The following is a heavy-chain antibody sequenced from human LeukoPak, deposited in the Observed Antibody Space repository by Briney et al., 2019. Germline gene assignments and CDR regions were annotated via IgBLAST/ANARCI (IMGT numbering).Heavy chain of an antibody. J-gene: IGHJ5*02. D-gene: IGHD6-19*01. CDR3: AHRRAAVAEGNWFDP. CDR1: TSSLSSAGVG. CDR2: IYWDDDK. Sequence: SGPTLVKPTQTLTLSSVFSTSSLSSAGVGVGWIRQPPGTALEGLPLIYWDDDKRYSPSLKSRLTITKDTSKNQVVLTMTNMDPVDTATYYCAHRRAAVAEGNWFDPWGQGTLVTVSS. V-gene: IGHV2-5*02.